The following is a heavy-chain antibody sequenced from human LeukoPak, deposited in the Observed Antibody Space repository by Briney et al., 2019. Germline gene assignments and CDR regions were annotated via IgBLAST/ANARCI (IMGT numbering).Heavy chain of an antibody. CDR2: VDPEDGET. Sequence: GASVTVSCKASGYTFTDYYMHWVQQAPGKGLEWMGRVDPEDGETIYAEKFQGRVTITADTSTDTAYMELSSLRSEDTAVYYCATALRFLETDYWGQGTLVTVSS. CDR1: GYTFTDYY. D-gene: IGHD3-3*01. V-gene: IGHV1-69-2*01. J-gene: IGHJ4*02. CDR3: ATALRFLETDY.